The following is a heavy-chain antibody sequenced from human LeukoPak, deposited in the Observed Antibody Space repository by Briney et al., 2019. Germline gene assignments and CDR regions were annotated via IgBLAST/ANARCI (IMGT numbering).Heavy chain of an antibody. CDR2: INHSGST. Sequence: SSETLSLTCAVYGGSFSNYYWSWIRQPPGKGLEWIGEINHSGSTNYNPSLKSRLTISVDTSQKQFSLKLSSVTAADTAVYYCARAPVRVAAVGKYSDFWGQGTLVIVSS. CDR3: ARAPVRVAAVGKYSDF. V-gene: IGHV4-34*01. J-gene: IGHJ4*02. CDR1: GGSFSNYY. D-gene: IGHD6-13*01.